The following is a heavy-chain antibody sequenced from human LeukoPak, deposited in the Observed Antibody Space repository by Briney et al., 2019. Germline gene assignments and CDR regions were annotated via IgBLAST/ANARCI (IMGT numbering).Heavy chain of an antibody. CDR3: AKSLTSSGAREMDY. D-gene: IGHD1-26*01. Sequence: PGGSLRLSCAASGFTFSSYWMSWVRQAPGKGLEWVSAISGSGGSTYYADSVKGRFTISRDNSKNTLYLQMNSLRAEDTAVYYCAKSLTSSGAREMDYWGQGTLVTVSS. J-gene: IGHJ4*02. CDR1: GFTFSSYW. V-gene: IGHV3-23*01. CDR2: ISGSGGST.